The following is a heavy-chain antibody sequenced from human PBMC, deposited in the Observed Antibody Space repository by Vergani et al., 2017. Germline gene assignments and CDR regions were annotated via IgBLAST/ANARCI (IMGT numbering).Heavy chain of an antibody. J-gene: IGHJ4*02. CDR2: IYHNGDT. CDR3: ARMGYGSSWYRWVPLY. V-gene: IGHV4-31*02. CDR1: GDSINRGGLY. Sequence: QVQLQESGPGLVKPSQTLSLTCTVSGDSINRGGLYWTWIRQLPGKGLEWMGFIYHNGDTYYNPSLKSRVIMSLDTSKNRFSLKLSSVTAADTAVYYCARMGYGSSWYRWVPLYWGQGTLVTVSS. D-gene: IGHD6-13*01.